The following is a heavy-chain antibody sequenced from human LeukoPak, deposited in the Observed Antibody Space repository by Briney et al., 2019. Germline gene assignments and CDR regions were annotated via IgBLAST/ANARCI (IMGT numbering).Heavy chain of an antibody. J-gene: IGHJ5*02. CDR3: ARDGTASPNYAPLNWFDP. D-gene: IGHD1-7*01. CDR1: GASITNSQW. Sequence: SETLSLTCGVSGASITNSQWWNWVRQPPGKGLEWIGEISHTVKTNYNPSLKSRVTMSVDKSKNQFSLRLASVTAADTAVYYCARDGTASPNYAPLNWFDPWGQGTQLIVSS. V-gene: IGHV4-4*02. CDR2: ISHTVKT.